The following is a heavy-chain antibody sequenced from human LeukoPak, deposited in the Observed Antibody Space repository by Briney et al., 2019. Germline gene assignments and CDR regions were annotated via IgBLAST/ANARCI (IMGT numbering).Heavy chain of an antibody. CDR1: GGSITSSSYF. Sequence: SETLSLTCTVSGGSITSSSYFWGWIRQPPGKGPEWIGSIYHSGSTSYNPSPQSRVTMSVDTSKNQFSLKLNSVTAADTAVYYCVRPSPGFDPWGQGTLVTVSS. V-gene: IGHV4-39*01. J-gene: IGHJ5*02. CDR2: IYHSGST. CDR3: VRPSPGFDP.